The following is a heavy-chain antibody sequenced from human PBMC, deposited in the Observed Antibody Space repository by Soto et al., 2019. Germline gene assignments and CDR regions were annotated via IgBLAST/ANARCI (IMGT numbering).Heavy chain of an antibody. CDR2: THTGTGDA. CDR1: GYNFPNYV. D-gene: IGHD2-21*01. J-gene: IGHJ4*02. V-gene: IGHV1-3*04. Sequence: ASVKVSCKASGYNFPNYVMHWVRQAPGQRLEWMGWTHTGTGDATYSEKFQGRVTITWDTSATTAYVELSSLRSEDTAVYYCARDLIATGGALMDFWGQGTLVTVS. CDR3: ARDLIATGGALMDF.